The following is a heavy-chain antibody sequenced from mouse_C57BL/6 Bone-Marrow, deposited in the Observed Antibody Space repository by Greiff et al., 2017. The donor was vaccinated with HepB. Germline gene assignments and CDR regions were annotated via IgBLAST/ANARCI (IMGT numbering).Heavy chain of an antibody. D-gene: IGHD2-2*01. CDR1: GYAFSSSW. Sequence: QVQLQQSGPELVKPGASVKISCKASGYAFSSSWMNWVKQRPGKGLEWIGRIYPGDGDTNYNGKFKGKATLTADKSSSTAYMQLSSLTSEDSAVYFCATYGYGHFDYWGQGTTLTVSS. CDR2: IYPGDGDT. CDR3: ATYGYGHFDY. J-gene: IGHJ2*01. V-gene: IGHV1-82*01.